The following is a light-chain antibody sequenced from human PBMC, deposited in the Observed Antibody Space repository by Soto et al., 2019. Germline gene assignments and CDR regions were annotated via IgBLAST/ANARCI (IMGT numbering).Light chain of an antibody. V-gene: IGKV1-39*01. J-gene: IGKJ1*01. CDR1: QSISSY. Sequence: DIQVTQSPSSLSASVGDIITINFRASQSISSYLNFYQQKPGKAPKLLIYAASSLQSGVPSRFSGSGSGTDFTLTISSLQPEDFATYYCHQSYSDPWMFGQGTKVAI. CDR3: HQSYSDPWM. CDR2: AAS.